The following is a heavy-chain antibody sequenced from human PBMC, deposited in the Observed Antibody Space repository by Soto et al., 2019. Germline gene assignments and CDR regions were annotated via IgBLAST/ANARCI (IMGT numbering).Heavy chain of an antibody. D-gene: IGHD2-15*01. J-gene: IGHJ4*02. CDR3: AKTRGIVVVVAFDY. Sequence: EVQLLESGGGLLQTGGSLRLSCAASGFTFSSYAMSWVRQAPGKGLEWVSAISGSGGSTYYADSVKGPFTISSGNSKNTLYLQMNSLRAEDTAVYYCAKTRGIVVVVAFDYWGQGTLVTVSS. V-gene: IGHV3-23*01. CDR1: GFTFSSYA. CDR2: ISGSGGST.